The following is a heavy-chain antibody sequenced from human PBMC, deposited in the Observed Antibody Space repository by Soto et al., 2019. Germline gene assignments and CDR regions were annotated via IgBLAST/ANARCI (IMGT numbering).Heavy chain of an antibody. V-gene: IGHV3-23*01. J-gene: IGHJ4*02. Sequence: EVQLLESGGGLVQPGGSLRLSCAASGFTYDIYAMSWVRQAPGKGLEWVSGISSGGTVANYAESVKGRFAISRDNSKNTLSLEMDSLRAEDTAVYYCAVSTGGFGGLFVVPSDYWGQGTLVTVSS. D-gene: IGHD3-16*02. CDR1: GFTYDIYA. CDR2: ISSGGTVA. CDR3: AVSTGGFGGLFVVPSDY.